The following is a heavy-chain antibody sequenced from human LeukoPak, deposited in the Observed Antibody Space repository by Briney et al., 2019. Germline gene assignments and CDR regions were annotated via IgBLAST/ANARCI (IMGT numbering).Heavy chain of an antibody. J-gene: IGHJ4*02. CDR3: ARGPVVVIPFYYFDY. D-gene: IGHD2-21*01. V-gene: IGHV3-30*04. CDR1: GFTFSSYA. CDR2: ISYDGSNK. Sequence: PGRSLRLSCAASGFTFSSYAMHWVRQAPGKGLEWVAVISYDGSNKYYADSVKGRFTISRDNSKNTLYLQMNSLRAEDTAVYYCARGPVVVIPFYYFDYWGQGTLVTASS.